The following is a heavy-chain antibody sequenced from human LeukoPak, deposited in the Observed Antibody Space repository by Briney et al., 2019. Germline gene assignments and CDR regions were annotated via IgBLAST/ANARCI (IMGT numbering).Heavy chain of an antibody. CDR3: ARDQRYAFDY. J-gene: IGHJ4*02. D-gene: IGHD3-9*01. CDR2: IRTSTEGANYA. V-gene: IGHV3-48*02. Sequence: GGSLILSCAASGLTVTTRYMNWVRQAPGKGLEWVSNIRTSTEGANYAIYADSVKGRVTFSRDDAKNTLYLHMHSLRDDDTAVYYCARDQRYAFDYWGQGILVTVSS. CDR1: GLTVTTRY.